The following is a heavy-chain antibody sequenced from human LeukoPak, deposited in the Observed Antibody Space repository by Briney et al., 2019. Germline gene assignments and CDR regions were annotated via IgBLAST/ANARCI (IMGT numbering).Heavy chain of an antibody. CDR1: GFTFSSCG. V-gene: IGHV3-30*18. CDR2: ISFDGSNK. D-gene: IGHD6-19*01. Sequence: PGRSLRLSGAASGFTFSSCGMYWVRQAPGKGLEWVAVISFDGSNKYYADSVRGRFTVSRDNSKDTLYLQMNSLRAEDTAVYYCAKDEIGAVAGLLDYWGQGILVTVSS. CDR3: AKDEIGAVAGLLDY. J-gene: IGHJ4*02.